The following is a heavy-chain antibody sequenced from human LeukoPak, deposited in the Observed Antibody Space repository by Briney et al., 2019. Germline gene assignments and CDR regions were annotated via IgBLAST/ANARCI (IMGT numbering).Heavy chain of an antibody. CDR1: GGSIIGYY. CDR3: ARQSCSSTSCPHRNVFDI. Sequence: PSETLSLTCTVSGGSIIGYYWTWIRQPPGKGLEWIGYIYTSGSTNYNPSLKSQVTISVDMSKNQFSLQLSSVTAADTAVYYCARQSCSSTSCPHRNVFDIWGQGTMV. CDR2: IYTSGST. J-gene: IGHJ3*02. V-gene: IGHV4-4*09. D-gene: IGHD2-2*01.